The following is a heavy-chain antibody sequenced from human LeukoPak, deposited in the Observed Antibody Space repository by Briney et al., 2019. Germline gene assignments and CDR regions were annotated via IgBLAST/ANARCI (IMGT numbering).Heavy chain of an antibody. CDR3: AREFNGSPDY. CDR1: GFTFSSYA. D-gene: IGHD3-10*01. CDR2: IRYSGRT. J-gene: IGHJ4*02. Sequence: GSLRLSCSASGFTFSSYAMHWVRQAPGKGLEWIGSIRYSGRTYYKPSLKSRVTLSVDTSKNQLLLNLRSVTAADTAMYYCAREFNGSPDYLGQGTLVTVSS. V-gene: IGHV4-59*05.